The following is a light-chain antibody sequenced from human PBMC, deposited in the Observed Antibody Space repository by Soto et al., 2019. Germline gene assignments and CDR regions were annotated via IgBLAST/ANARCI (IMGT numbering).Light chain of an antibody. V-gene: IGKV3-11*01. CDR2: DAS. CDR3: QQRSSWPIT. J-gene: IGKJ5*01. Sequence: EIVLTQSPATLSLSPGERATLSCRASQSVSRYLAWYQQKPGQAPRLLIYDASNRATGIPARFSGSGSGTDFTLTISSLEPEDFAVYYCQQRSSWPITFGQRTRLEI. CDR1: QSVSRY.